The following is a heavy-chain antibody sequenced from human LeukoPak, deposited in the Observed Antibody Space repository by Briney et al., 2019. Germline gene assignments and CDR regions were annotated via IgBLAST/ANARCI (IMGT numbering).Heavy chain of an antibody. V-gene: IGHV1-24*01. D-gene: IGHD3-10*01. CDR3: ATGQKYYYGSGTQGVDY. CDR1: GYTLTELS. CDR2: FDPEDGET. J-gene: IGHJ4*02. Sequence: ASVKVSCKVSGYTLTELSMHWVRQAPGKGLEWMGGFDPEDGETIYAQKFQGRATMTEDTSTDTAYMELSSLRSEDTAVYYCATGQKYYYGSGTQGVDYWGQGTLVTVSS.